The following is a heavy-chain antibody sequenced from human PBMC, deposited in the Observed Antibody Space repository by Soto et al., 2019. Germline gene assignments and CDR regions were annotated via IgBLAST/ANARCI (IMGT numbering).Heavy chain of an antibody. CDR2: IYYSGST. D-gene: IGHD2-15*01. CDR1: GGSISSSSYY. V-gene: IGHV4-39*01. CDR3: ARRKVVTESFDYYGMDV. Sequence: SETLSLTCTVSGGSISSSSYYWGWIRQPPGKGLEWIGSIYYSGSTYYNPSLKSRVTISVDTSKNQFSLKLSSVTAADTAVYYCARRKVVTESFDYYGMDVWGQGTTVTVSS. J-gene: IGHJ6*02.